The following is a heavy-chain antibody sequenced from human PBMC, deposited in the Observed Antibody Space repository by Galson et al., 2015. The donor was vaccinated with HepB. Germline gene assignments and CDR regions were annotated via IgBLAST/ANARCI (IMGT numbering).Heavy chain of an antibody. V-gene: IGHV3-23*01. J-gene: IGHJ4*02. CDR3: AKGSPRNYYDSTGSEYFDS. Sequence: SLRLSCAASGFTFSSYPMSWVRQAPGKGLEWVSSISGGGAITYHADSVKGRLTISRDNSKNTLYLQMNSLRAEDTALYYCAKGSPRNYYDSTGSEYFDSWGQGTLVTVSS. CDR2: ISGGGAIT. D-gene: IGHD3-22*01. CDR1: GFTFSSYP.